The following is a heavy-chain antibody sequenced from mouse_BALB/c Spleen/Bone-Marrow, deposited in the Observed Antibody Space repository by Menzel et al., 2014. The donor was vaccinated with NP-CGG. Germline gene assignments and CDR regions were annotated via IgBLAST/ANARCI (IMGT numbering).Heavy chain of an antibody. Sequence: QVQLQQSGAELARPGASVKLSCKASGYTFTSYWMQWVKQRPGQGLEWIGAIYPGDGDTRYTQKFKGKATLTADRSSSTAYMQISSLASEDSAVYYCARFYGYDGMDYWGQGTSVTVSS. CDR2: IYPGDGDT. CDR3: ARFYGYDGMDY. V-gene: IGHV1-87*01. CDR1: GYTFTSYW. J-gene: IGHJ4*01. D-gene: IGHD2-2*01.